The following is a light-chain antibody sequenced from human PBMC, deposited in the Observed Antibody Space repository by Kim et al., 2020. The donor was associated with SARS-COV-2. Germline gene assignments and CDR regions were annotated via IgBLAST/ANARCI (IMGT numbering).Light chain of an antibody. CDR2: WAS. V-gene: IGKV4-1*01. CDR3: QQYYSTPPS. CDR1: QTVLNNTNNNNY. J-gene: IGKJ2*03. Sequence: RATLNCNSSQTVLNNTNNNNYLAWYQQNPGQAPKLLIYWASIREAGVSDRFSGSGSETDFTLTISSLQAEDVAVYYCQQYYSTPPSFGQGTKLEIK.